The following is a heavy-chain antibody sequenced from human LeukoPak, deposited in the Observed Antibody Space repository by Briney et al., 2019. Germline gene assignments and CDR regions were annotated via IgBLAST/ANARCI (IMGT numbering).Heavy chain of an antibody. CDR2: INDSGDT. V-gene: IGHV4-39*01. CDR3: AVGYYYGYSY. CDR1: GGSISTRSYY. Sequence: SETLSPTCTVSGGSISTRSYYWGWIRQPPGKGLEWIGNINDSGDTYYNPSLKSRITISVDTSKNQFSLKMSSVTAADAAMYYCAVGYYYGYSYWGQGTLVTVSS. D-gene: IGHD3-10*01. J-gene: IGHJ4*02.